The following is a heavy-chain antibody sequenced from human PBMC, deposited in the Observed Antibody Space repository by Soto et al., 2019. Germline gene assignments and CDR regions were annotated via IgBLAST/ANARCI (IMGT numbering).Heavy chain of an antibody. D-gene: IGHD2-15*01. CDR3: ARGHCSGGSCYSNWFDP. Sequence: SEALSLTCTVSGGSVSSGSYYWSWIRQPPGKGLEWIGYIYYSGSTNYNPSLKSRVTISVDTSKNQFSLKLSSVTAADTAVYYCARGHCSGGSCYSNWFDPWGQGTLVTVSS. V-gene: IGHV4-61*01. CDR2: IYYSGST. J-gene: IGHJ5*02. CDR1: GGSVSSGSYY.